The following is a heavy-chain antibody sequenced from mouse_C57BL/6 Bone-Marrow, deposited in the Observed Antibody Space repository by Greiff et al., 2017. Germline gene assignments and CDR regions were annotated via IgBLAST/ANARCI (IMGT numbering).Heavy chain of an antibody. D-gene: IGHD2-5*01. V-gene: IGHV5-6*01. Sequence: EVHLVESGGDLVKPGGSLKLSCAASGFTFSSYGMSWVRQTPDKRLEWVATISSGGSYTYYPDSVKGRFTISRDNAKNTLYLQMSSLKSEDTAMYYCARQDFYYSNYVGAMDYWGQGTSVTVSS. CDR3: ARQDFYYSNYVGAMDY. J-gene: IGHJ4*01. CDR1: GFTFSSYG. CDR2: ISSGGSYT.